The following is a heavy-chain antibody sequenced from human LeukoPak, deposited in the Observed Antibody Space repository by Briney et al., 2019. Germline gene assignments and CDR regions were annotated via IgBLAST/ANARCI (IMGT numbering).Heavy chain of an antibody. Sequence: SETLSLTCTVSGGSISSSSYYWGWIRQPPGKGLEWIGSIYYSGSTYYNPSLKSRVTISVDTSKNQFSLKLSSVTAADTAVYYCARWTPRDDYSRHDAFDIWGQGTMVTVSS. V-gene: IGHV4-39*01. CDR3: ARWTPRDDYSRHDAFDI. D-gene: IGHD4-11*01. CDR2: IYYSGST. J-gene: IGHJ3*02. CDR1: GGSISSSSYY.